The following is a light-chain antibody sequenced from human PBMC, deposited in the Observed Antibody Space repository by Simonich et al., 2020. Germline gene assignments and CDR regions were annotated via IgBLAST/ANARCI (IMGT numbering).Light chain of an antibody. CDR2: DVS. Sequence: QSALTQPRSVSGSPGQSVTISCTGTSSDVGGYNYVSWYQQHPGKAPKLMIYDVSKRPSGVSNRFSGSKSGNPASLTVSGLQAEDEADYYCSSYAGSNNLVFGGGTKLTVL. CDR3: SSYAGSNNLV. V-gene: IGLV2-8*01. CDR1: SSDVGGYNY. J-gene: IGLJ2*01.